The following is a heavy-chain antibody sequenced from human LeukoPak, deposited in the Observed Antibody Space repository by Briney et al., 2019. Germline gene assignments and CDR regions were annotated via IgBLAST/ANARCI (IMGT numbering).Heavy chain of an antibody. CDR1: GYTFTSYG. CDR2: ISAYNGNT. CDR3: ARDTPLTKCFVCSGGSCYCGQADAFDI. D-gene: IGHD2-15*01. Sequence: GASVKVSCKASGYTFTSYGISWVRQAPGQGLEWMGWISAYNGNTNYAQKLQGRVTMTTDTSTSTAYMELRSLRSDDTAVYYCARDTPLTKCFVCSGGSCYCGQADAFDIWGQGTMVTVSS. J-gene: IGHJ3*02. V-gene: IGHV1-18*01.